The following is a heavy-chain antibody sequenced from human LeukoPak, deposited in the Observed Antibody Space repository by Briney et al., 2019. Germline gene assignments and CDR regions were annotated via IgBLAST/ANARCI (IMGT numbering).Heavy chain of an antibody. CDR3: ARGFYGSGSYGTFDY. V-gene: IGHV1-46*01. CDR2: INPSGGST. Sequence: GASVKVSCKASGYTFTSYYIHWVRQAPGQGLEWMGIINPSGGSTTYAQKFQGRVTMTRDTSTSTVYMELSSLRSEDTAVYYCARGFYGSGSYGTFDYWGQGTLVTVFS. D-gene: IGHD3-10*01. J-gene: IGHJ4*02. CDR1: GYTFTSYY.